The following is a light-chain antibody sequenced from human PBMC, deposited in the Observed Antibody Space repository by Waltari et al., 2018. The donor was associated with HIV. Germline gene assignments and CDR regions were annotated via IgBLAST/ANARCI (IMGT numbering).Light chain of an antibody. Sequence: SVLTQPPSVSGAPGQRVTITCTWSRSHIGTGYDVHWYQKLPGTAPKPLISGNNNRPSGVPDRFSGSKSATSASLAITGLQAEDEADYYCQSYDSSLSGWVFGGGTKLTVL. J-gene: IGLJ3*02. CDR1: RSHIGTGYD. CDR3: QSYDSSLSGWV. V-gene: IGLV1-40*01. CDR2: GNN.